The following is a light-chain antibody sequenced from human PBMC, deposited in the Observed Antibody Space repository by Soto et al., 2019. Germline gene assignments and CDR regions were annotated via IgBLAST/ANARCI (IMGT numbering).Light chain of an antibody. V-gene: IGKV3-11*01. CDR2: QTS. J-gene: IGKJ5*01. CDR3: QQLNSYTIT. Sequence: IVLTHSPSTLSSFPAYGVTLSCMASQYINTRLAWYQHRPGQAPRLLIYQTSLRAAGIPARFSASGSGTDFTLTISDVQPEDFATYYCQQLNSYTITFGQGTRLEIK. CDR1: QYINTR.